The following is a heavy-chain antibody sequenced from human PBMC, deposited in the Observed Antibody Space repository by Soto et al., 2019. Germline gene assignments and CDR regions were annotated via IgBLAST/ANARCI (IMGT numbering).Heavy chain of an antibody. Sequence: SETLSLTCAVSGYSISSGYYWGWIRQPPGKGLEWIGSIYHSGSTYYNPSLKSRVTISVDTSKNQFSLKLSSVTAADTAVYYCARGPPRGSSSSSWFDPWGQGTLVTVSS. CDR2: IYHSGST. V-gene: IGHV4-38-2*01. CDR1: GYSISSGYY. CDR3: ARGPPRGSSSSSWFDP. D-gene: IGHD6-6*01. J-gene: IGHJ5*02.